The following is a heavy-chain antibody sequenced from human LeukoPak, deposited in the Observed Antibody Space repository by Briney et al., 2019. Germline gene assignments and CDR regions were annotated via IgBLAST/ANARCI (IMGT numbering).Heavy chain of an antibody. V-gene: IGHV1-2*02. CDR3: ARDFGDSGYSYETEFDP. Sequence: PGASVKVSCKASGYTFTGYYMHWVRQAPGQGLEWMGWINPNSGGTNYAQKFQGRVTMTRDTSISTAYMELSRLRSDDTAVYYCARDFGDSGYSYETEFDPWGQGTLVTVSS. D-gene: IGHD5-18*01. J-gene: IGHJ5*02. CDR1: GYTFTGYY. CDR2: INPNSGGT.